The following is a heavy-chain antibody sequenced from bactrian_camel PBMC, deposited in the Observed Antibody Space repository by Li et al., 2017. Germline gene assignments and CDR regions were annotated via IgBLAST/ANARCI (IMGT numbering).Heavy chain of an antibody. CDR2: INTRGGST. Sequence: VQLVESGGGTVQAGGSLKLSCTASGYSTRNACMAWYRQAPGKGLEWVSDINTRGGSTYYTTSVKGRFTISRDNAKNTLYLQMNNLKSEDTARYYCSTDFLRAPNYWGQGTQVTVS. J-gene: IGHJ4*01. CDR3: STDFLRAPNY. V-gene: IGHV3S1*01. CDR1: GYSTRNAC.